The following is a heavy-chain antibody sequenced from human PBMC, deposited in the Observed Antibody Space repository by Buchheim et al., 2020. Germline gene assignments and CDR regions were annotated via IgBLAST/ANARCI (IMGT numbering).Heavy chain of an antibody. CDR3: ARHNHDYDWDY. J-gene: IGHJ4*02. D-gene: IGHD3-16*01. Sequence: QVQLVESGGGVVQPGRSLRLSCAASGFTFSSYGMHWVRQAPGKGLEWVAVISYDGSNKYYADSVKGRFTISRDNSKNTLYLQMSSLRAEDTAVYYCARHNHDYDWDYWGQGTL. V-gene: IGHV3-30*03. CDR1: GFTFSSYG. CDR2: ISYDGSNK.